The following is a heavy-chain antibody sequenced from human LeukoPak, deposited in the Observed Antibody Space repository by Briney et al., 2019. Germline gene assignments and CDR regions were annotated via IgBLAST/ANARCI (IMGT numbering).Heavy chain of an antibody. CDR2: INHSGRT. CDR3: ARVVYVMDV. Sequence: SETLSLTCAVYGGSFSGYYWSWIRQPPGKGLEWIGEINHSGRTNYNPSLKSRVTISVDTSKNQFSLKLSSVTAADTGVYYCARVVYVMDVWGERTTVTVSS. CDR1: GGSFSGYY. J-gene: IGHJ6*04. V-gene: IGHV4-34*01.